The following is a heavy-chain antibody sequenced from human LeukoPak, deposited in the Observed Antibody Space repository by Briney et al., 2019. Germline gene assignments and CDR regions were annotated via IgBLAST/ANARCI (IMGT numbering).Heavy chain of an antibody. CDR1: GGSISSSSYY. CDR3: ARHPNYYDSSANL. V-gene: IGHV4-39*01. J-gene: IGHJ5*02. CDR2: IYYTGST. Sequence: PSETLSLTCTVSGGSISSSSYYWGWVRQPPGKGLEWIGNIYYTGSTYYNPPLKSRVTISVDTSKNQFSLKLRSVTAADTAVYYYARHPNYYDSSANLWVQGTLVTVSS. D-gene: IGHD3-22*01.